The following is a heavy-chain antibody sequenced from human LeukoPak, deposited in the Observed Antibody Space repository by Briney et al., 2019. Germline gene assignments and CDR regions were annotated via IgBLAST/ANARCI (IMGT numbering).Heavy chain of an antibody. CDR3: ARAHMVRGFIHYYFDH. J-gene: IGHJ4*02. Sequence: GGSLRLSCAASGFTLSSYWMSWVRQAPGKGLEWVGNIKQDGSGKYCVDSVNGRFTNSRDNTKNALYLQMNSLRPEDTAVYYCARAHMVRGFIHYYFDHWGQGTLVTVSS. CDR2: IKQDGSGK. D-gene: IGHD3-10*01. V-gene: IGHV3-7*04. CDR1: GFTLSSYW.